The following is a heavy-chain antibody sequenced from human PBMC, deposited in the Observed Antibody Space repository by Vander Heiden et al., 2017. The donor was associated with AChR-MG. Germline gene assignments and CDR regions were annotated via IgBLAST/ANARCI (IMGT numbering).Heavy chain of an antibody. V-gene: IGHV3-23*01. J-gene: IGHJ4*02. Sequence: EVQLLESGGGLVQSGRSLRLSCAASRFTFSNSAMSWARQAPGKGLEWVSTISGSGGSTYYADSVKGRFTISRDNSKNTLYLQMNSLRAEDTAVYYCTKDLGSSPPGDFWGQGTLVTVSS. CDR2: ISGSGGST. CDR3: TKDLGSSPPGDF. CDR1: RFTFSNSA. D-gene: IGHD6-6*01.